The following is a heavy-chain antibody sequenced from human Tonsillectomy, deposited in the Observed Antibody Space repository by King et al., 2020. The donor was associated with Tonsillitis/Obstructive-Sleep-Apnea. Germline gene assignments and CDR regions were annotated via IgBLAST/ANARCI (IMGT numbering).Heavy chain of an antibody. CDR3: ARIVRLLDYYMDV. V-gene: IGHV2-26*01. CDR1: GDATMG. Sequence: VTLKESGPVLVKPTETLTLTCTVSGDATMGVSWIRQPPGKALEWLAHIFSNDEKSYNTSLMNRLTISKDTSKSQVVLTMTNMDPVDTATYYCARIVRLLDYYMDVWGEGTTVTVSS. CDR2: IFSNDEK. J-gene: IGHJ6*03.